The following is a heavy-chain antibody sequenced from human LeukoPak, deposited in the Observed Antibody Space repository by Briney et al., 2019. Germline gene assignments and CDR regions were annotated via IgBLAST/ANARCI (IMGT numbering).Heavy chain of an antibody. J-gene: IGHJ4*02. CDR2: IIPILGIA. Sequence: GASVKVSCKASGYTFTGYYMHWVRQAPGQGLEWMGRIIPILGIANYAQKFQGRVTITADKSTSTAYMELSSLRSEDTAVYYCARTPRGYCSGGSCYSTRPYDYWGQGTLVTVSS. CDR3: ARTPRGYCSGGSCYSTRPYDY. V-gene: IGHV1-69*02. D-gene: IGHD2-15*01. CDR1: GYTFTGYY.